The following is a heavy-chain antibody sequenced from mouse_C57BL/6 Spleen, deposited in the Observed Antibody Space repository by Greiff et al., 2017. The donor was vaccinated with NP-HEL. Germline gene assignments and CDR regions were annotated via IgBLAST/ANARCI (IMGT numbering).Heavy chain of an antibody. J-gene: IGHJ2*01. CDR3: AKGRLLPLYFDY. CDR2: IDPSDSYT. D-gene: IGHD2-3*01. V-gene: IGHV1-69*01. Sequence: QVQLQQPGAELVMPGASVKLSCKASGYTFTSYWMHWVKQRPGQGLEWIGEIDPSDSYTNYNQKFKGKSTLTVDKSSSTAYMQLSSLTSEDSAVYYCAKGRLLPLYFDYWGQGTTLTVSS. CDR1: GYTFTSYW.